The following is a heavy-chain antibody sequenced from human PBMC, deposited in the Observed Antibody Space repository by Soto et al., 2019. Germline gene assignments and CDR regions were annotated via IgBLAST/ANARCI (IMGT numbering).Heavy chain of an antibody. CDR3: ARMRRFKGYCSGGSCYNFDY. V-gene: IGHV1-69*13. Sequence: SVKVSCKASGGTFISYAISWVRQAPGQGLEWMGGIIPIFGTANYAQKFQGRVTITADESTSTAYMELSSLRSEDTAVYYCARMRRFKGYCSGGSCYNFDYWGQGTLVTVSA. CDR1: GGTFISYA. D-gene: IGHD2-15*01. CDR2: IIPIFGTA. J-gene: IGHJ4*02.